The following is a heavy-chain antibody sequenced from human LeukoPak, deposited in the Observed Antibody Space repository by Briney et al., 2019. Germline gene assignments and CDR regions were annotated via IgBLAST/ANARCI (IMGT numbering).Heavy chain of an antibody. CDR2: INPNSGGT. CDR1: GYTFTGYY. V-gene: IGHV1-2*02. CDR3: ARERTAARNWFDP. D-gene: IGHD6-6*01. J-gene: IGHJ5*02. Sequence: VASVKVSCKASGYTFTGYYMHWVRQAPGQGLEWMGWINPNSGGTNYAQKFQGRVTMTRDTSISTAYMELSRLRSDDTAVYYCARERTAARNWFDPWGQGTLVTVSS.